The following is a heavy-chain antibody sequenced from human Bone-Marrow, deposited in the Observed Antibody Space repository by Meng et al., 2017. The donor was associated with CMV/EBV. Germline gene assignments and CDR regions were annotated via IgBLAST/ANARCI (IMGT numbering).Heavy chain of an antibody. CDR3: ARGALKGYVWGSYRYTLDY. CDR2: IYYSGST. J-gene: IGHJ4*02. CDR1: GGSISSYY. D-gene: IGHD3-16*02. V-gene: IGHV4-59*01. Sequence: GSLRLSCTVSGGSISSYYWSWIRQPPGKGLEWIGYIYYSGSTNYNPSLKSRVTISVDTSKNQFSLKLSSVTAADTAVYYCARGALKGYVWGSYRYTLDYWGQGTLVTVYS.